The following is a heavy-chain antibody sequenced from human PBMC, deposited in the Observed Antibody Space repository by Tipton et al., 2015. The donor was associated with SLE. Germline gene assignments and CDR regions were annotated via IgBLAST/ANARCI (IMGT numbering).Heavy chain of an antibody. CDR2: ISSSSSTI. V-gene: IGHV3-48*01. Sequence: LRLSCAASGFTFSSYSMNWVRQAPGKGLEWVSYISSSSSTIYYADSVKGRFTISRDNAKNSLYLQMNSLRAEDTAVYYCARQPRDSSGYYSDAFDIWGQGTMVTVSS. D-gene: IGHD3-22*01. CDR1: GFTFSSYS. CDR3: ARQPRDSSGYYSDAFDI. J-gene: IGHJ3*02.